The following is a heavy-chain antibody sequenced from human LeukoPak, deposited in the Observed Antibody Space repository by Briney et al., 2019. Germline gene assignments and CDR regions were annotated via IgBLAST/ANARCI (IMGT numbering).Heavy chain of an antibody. D-gene: IGHD2-2*01. J-gene: IGHJ4*02. Sequence: GGSLRLSCAASGFTFSTYGMHWVRQAPGKGLEWVAFIRYDGSNKYYADSVKGRFTISRDNSKNTLYLQMNSLRAEDTAVYYCAKDSNVVVVPAADLDYWGQGTLVTVSS. CDR3: AKDSNVVVVPAADLDY. CDR2: IRYDGSNK. CDR1: GFTFSTYG. V-gene: IGHV3-30*02.